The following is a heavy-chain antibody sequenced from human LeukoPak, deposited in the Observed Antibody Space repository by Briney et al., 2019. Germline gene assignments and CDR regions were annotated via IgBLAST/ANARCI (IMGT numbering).Heavy chain of an antibody. V-gene: IGHV1-46*01. J-gene: IGHJ6*03. CDR1: GYTFTSYY. D-gene: IGHD3-22*01. CDR3: ARVSYYDSSPNPRYYYYYYMDV. CDR2: INPSGGST. Sequence: ASVKVSCKASGYTFTSYYMHWVRQAPGQGLEWMGIINPSGGSTSYAQKFQGRVTMTRDMSTSTVYMELSSLRSEDTAVYYCARVSYYDSSPNPRYYYYYYMDVWGKGTTVTVSS.